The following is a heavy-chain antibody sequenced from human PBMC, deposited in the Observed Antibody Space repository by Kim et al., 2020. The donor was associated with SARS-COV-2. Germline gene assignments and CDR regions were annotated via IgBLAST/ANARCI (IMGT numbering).Heavy chain of an antibody. Sequence: ASVKVSCKASGYTFTSYYIHWVRQAPGEGLEWMGMLNPSNGVTTYTQKFQGRVTMTRDTSTGTVYMDLSGLRSEDTAVYYCARGRVSSSSYSSGWQHYFDFWGQGSLVTVSS. V-gene: IGHV1-46*01. CDR2: LNPSNGVT. D-gene: IGHD6-25*01. CDR3: ARGRVSSSSYSSGWQHYFDF. J-gene: IGHJ4*02. CDR1: GYTFTSYY.